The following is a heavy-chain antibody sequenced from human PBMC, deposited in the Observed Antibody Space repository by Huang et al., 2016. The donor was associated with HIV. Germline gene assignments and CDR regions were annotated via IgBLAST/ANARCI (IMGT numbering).Heavy chain of an antibody. CDR2: ITGGSSFL. D-gene: IGHD6-13*01. CDR1: GFSFSSYS. V-gene: IGHV3-21*01. J-gene: IGHJ4*02. CDR3: ARDVIAAAGKYFDY. Sequence: EVQLVESGGGLVKPGGSLRLSCAASGFSFSSYSINWVRQGPGKGLDVVSSITGGSSFLDSADSVKGRFTISRDNAKNSLYLQMNSLRAEDTAVYYCARDVIAAAGKYFDYWGQGTLVTVSS.